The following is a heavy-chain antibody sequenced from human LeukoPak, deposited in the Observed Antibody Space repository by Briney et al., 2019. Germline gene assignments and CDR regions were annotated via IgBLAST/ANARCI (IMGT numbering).Heavy chain of an antibody. CDR3: AASEYDSGGYSGAFDI. CDR2: IIPIFGTA. J-gene: IGHJ3*02. CDR1: GGTFSNYA. V-gene: IGHV1-69*13. Sequence: AASVKVSCKASGGTFSNYAINWVRQAPGQGLEWMGGIIPIFGTANYAQKFQDRVTITADESTNTAYLHLSSLRSEDTAVYYCAASEYDSGGYSGAFDIWGQGTMVTVSS. D-gene: IGHD3-22*01.